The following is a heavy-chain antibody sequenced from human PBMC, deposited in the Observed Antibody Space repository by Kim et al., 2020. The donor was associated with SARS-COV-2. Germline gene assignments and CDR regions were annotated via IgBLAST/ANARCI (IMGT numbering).Heavy chain of an antibody. V-gene: IGHV1-69*13. Sequence: SVKVSRKASGGTFSSYAISWVRQAPGQGLEWMGGIIPIFGTANYAQKFQGRVTITADESTSTAYMELSSLRSEDTAVYYCARALFPRVGSSSTHFDYWGQGTLVTVSS. D-gene: IGHD6-13*01. CDR3: ARALFPRVGSSSTHFDY. CDR2: IIPIFGTA. CDR1: GGTFSSYA. J-gene: IGHJ4*02.